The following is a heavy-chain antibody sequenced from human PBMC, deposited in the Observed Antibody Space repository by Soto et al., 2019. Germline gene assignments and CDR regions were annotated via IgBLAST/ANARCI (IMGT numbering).Heavy chain of an antibody. D-gene: IGHD3-10*01. Sequence: EVQLLESGGGLVQTGGSLRLSCAASGFSFSNYAMNWVRQAPGKGLEWVSGISGSGGNTYYADFVKGRFIISRDNSQKTLYLQMTSLRDEDTAVYYCAQDYFGSGIVGVVGYWGQGTLVTVSS. CDR1: GFSFSNYA. CDR3: AQDYFGSGIVGVVGY. J-gene: IGHJ4*02. V-gene: IGHV3-23*01. CDR2: ISGSGGNT.